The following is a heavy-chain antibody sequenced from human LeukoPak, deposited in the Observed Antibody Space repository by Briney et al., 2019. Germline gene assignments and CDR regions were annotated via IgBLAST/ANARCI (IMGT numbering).Heavy chain of an antibody. CDR2: INIDGSSP. D-gene: IGHD6-13*01. CDR3: ASAPPGIAAFFEY. CDR1: GFSFSSYW. J-gene: IGHJ4*02. V-gene: IGHV3-74*01. Sequence: GGSLRLSCAASGFSFSSYWMHWVRQAPGKGLVWVSRINIDGSSPRYADSVEGRFTISRDNAKNTLYLQMNSLRAEDTAIYYCASAPPGIAAFFEYWGRGILVTVSS.